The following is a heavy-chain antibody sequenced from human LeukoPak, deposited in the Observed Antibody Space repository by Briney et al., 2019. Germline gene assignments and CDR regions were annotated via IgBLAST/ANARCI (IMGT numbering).Heavy chain of an antibody. V-gene: IGHV3-30*18. J-gene: IGHJ4*02. CDR2: ILQDVSNK. CDR1: GFSFSDYG. D-gene: IGHD3-22*01. Sequence: GGSLRLSCAASGFSFSDYGMHWVRQAPGRGLEWVAVILQDVSNKYYADSVRGRFTVSRDNSRNTLYLQMNSLREEDTALYYCAKDLDSSGHSYWGQGTLVTVST. CDR3: AKDLDSSGHSY.